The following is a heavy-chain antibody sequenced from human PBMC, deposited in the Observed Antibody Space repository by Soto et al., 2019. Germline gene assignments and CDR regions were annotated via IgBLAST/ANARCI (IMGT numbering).Heavy chain of an antibody. V-gene: IGHV3-64D*06. D-gene: IGHD6-19*01. J-gene: IGHJ4*02. Sequence: GSLRLSCSSSGFNSNSYAMHWFRQAPGKGLEFVSAISSYGADRYYADSVKGRFAISRDNSKNTLYLQMSSLRAEDTALYYCVKEGYMRSDWYGQFDYWGQGALVTVS. CDR2: ISSYGADR. CDR3: VKEGYMRSDWYGQFDY. CDR1: GFNSNSYA.